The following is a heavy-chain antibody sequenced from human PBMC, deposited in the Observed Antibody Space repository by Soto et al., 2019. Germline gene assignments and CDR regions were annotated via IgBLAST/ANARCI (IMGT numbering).Heavy chain of an antibody. Sequence: SETLALTCAVSGGSMTSYYWSWFRQPPGKGLEWIGYVHYRGSTNYNPSLKSRVTISVDTSKNQFSLKLSSVTAADTAVYYCARLIGFGLPNINYNYYAMDVWGHGTTVTVSS. CDR1: GGSMTSYY. V-gene: IGHV4-59*01. CDR2: VHYRGST. D-gene: IGHD3-10*01. CDR3: ARLIGFGLPNINYNYYAMDV. J-gene: IGHJ6*02.